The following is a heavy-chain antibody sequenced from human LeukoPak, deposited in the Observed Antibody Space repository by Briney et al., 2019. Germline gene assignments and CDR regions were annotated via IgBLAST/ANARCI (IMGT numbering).Heavy chain of an antibody. Sequence: PGGSLRLSCAASGFTFSSYWMSWVRQAPGKGLEWVANIKQDGSEKYYVDSVKGRFTISRDNAKNSLYLQMNSLRAEDTAVYYCARCDGGFLEWLSLAHAFDIWGQGTMVTVSS. D-gene: IGHD3-3*01. J-gene: IGHJ3*02. CDR1: GFTFSSYW. V-gene: IGHV3-7*01. CDR3: ARCDGGFLEWLSLAHAFDI. CDR2: IKQDGSEK.